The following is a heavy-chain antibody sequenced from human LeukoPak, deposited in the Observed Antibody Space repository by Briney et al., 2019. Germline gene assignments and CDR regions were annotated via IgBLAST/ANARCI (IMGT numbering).Heavy chain of an antibody. Sequence: GGSLKLSCAASGFSFSDAWMSWVRQAPGKGLEWVGHIKSKANGVTTHFAAALKGRFSISIDDSKDTVYLQMNSLKTEDTALYYCTTDGGIKVRPLCDFWGQGTLVTVSS. CDR3: TTDGGIKVRPLCDF. CDR1: GFSFSDAW. J-gene: IGHJ4*02. CDR2: IKSKANGVTT. V-gene: IGHV3-15*01. D-gene: IGHD6-6*01.